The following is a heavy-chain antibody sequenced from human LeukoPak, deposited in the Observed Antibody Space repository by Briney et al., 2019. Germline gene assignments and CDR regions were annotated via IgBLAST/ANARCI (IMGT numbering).Heavy chain of an antibody. D-gene: IGHD6-19*01. CDR1: GFTVSSNY. Sequence: PGGSLRLSCAASGFTVSSNYMSWVRQAPGKGLEWVSVIYSGGSTYYADSVKGRFTISRDNSKNSLYLQMNSLRAEDTAVYYCARDNPGSGWTQCFDYWGQGTLVTVSS. CDR3: ARDNPGSGWTQCFDY. J-gene: IGHJ4*02. V-gene: IGHV3-66*01. CDR2: IYSGGST.